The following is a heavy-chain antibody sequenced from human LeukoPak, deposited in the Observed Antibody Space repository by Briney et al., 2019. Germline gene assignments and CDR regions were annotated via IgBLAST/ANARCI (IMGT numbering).Heavy chain of an antibody. Sequence: GGSLRLSCAASGFTFSTFAMIWVRQPPGKGLEWVSSIFPSGGEIHYADSVRGRFTISRDNSKSTLSLQVNSLRAEDTAIYYCATYRQVLLPFESWGQGTLVTVSS. CDR3: ATYRQVLLPFES. J-gene: IGHJ4*02. CDR2: IFPSGGEI. D-gene: IGHD2-8*02. CDR1: GFTFSTFA. V-gene: IGHV3-23*01.